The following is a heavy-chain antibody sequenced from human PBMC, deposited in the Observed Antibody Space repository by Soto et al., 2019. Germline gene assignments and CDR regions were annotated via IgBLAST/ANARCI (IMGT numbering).Heavy chain of an antibody. Sequence: QGQLVQSGAEVKKPGSSVKVSCKASGGTFSSHTFSWVRQAPGQGLEWMGRIIPALGTATYAQKFQGRVTITAYESATTVYMELNSLRSEDTAVYYCARPDFGDYWYFDLWGRGTLVTVSS. J-gene: IGHJ2*01. CDR3: ARPDFGDYWYFDL. CDR1: GGTFSSHT. D-gene: IGHD4-17*01. V-gene: IGHV1-69*08. CDR2: IIPALGTA.